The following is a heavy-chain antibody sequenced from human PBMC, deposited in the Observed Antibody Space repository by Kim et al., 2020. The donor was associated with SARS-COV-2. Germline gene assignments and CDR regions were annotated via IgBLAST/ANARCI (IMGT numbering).Heavy chain of an antibody. CDR1: GFTFSSYA. D-gene: IGHD2-2*01. CDR2: ISYDGSNK. CDR3: ARGRCSSTSCYYFDY. V-gene: IGHV3-30-3*01. J-gene: IGHJ4*01. Sequence: GGSLRLSCAASGFTFSSYAMHWVRKAPGKWLEWVAVISYDGSNKYYADPVKVRFTISRDNSKNTLYLQMNSRRAEKTAVYYSARGRCSSTSCYYFDYGV.